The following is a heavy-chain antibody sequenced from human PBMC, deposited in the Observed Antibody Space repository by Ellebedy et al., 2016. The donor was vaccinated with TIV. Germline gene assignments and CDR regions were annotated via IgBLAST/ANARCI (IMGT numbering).Heavy chain of an antibody. CDR2: ISSSGTYA. V-gene: IGHV3-21*06. J-gene: IGHJ4*02. Sequence: WIRQAPGKGLEWVSSISSSGTYAFYSDSVKGRFTISRDNVRDSVYLQMNSLRAEDTALYYCATLREDYNILTGYYRKNFDYWGQGTLVTVSS. D-gene: IGHD3-9*01. CDR3: ATLREDYNILTGYYRKNFDY.